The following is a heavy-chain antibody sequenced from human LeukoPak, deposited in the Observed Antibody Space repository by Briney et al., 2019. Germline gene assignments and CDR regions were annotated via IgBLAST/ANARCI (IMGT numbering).Heavy chain of an antibody. CDR2: IYSGGST. V-gene: IGHV3-53*01. CDR1: GFTVSSNY. J-gene: IGHJ4*02. D-gene: IGHD2-8*01. Sequence: PGGSLRLSCAASGFTVSSNYMSWVRQAPGKGLEWVSVIYSGGSTYYADSVRGRFTISRDDAKDTLYLQMNSLRAEDTAVYYCASNGRGFFDYWGQGTLVTVSS. CDR3: ASNGRGFFDY.